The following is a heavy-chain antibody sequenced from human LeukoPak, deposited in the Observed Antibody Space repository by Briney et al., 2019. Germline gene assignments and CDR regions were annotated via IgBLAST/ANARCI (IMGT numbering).Heavy chain of an antibody. CDR2: IYYSGST. J-gene: IGHJ3*02. V-gene: IGHV4-39*01. D-gene: IGHD3-22*01. CDR3: ARLSRGARKYYYDSSGYSDDAFDI. CDR1: GGSISSSSYY. Sequence: PSETLSLTCTVSGGSISSSSYYWGWIRQPPVKGLEWIGSIYYSGSTYYNPSLKSRVTISVDTSKNQFSLKLSSVTAADTAVYYCARLSRGARKYYYDSSGYSDDAFDIWGQGTMVTVSS.